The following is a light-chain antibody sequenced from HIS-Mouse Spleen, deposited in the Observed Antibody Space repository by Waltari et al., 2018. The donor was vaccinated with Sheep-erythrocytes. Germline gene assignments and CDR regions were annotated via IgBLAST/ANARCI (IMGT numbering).Light chain of an antibody. Sequence: SYELTQPPSVSVSPGQTASITCSGDKLGDKYACWYQQKPGQSPVLVIYQDRKRPSGIPGRFSGSNFGNTATLTISGTQAMDEADYYCQAWDSSTAVFGGGTKLTVL. CDR3: QAWDSSTAV. J-gene: IGLJ2*01. V-gene: IGLV3-1*01. CDR2: QDR. CDR1: KLGDKY.